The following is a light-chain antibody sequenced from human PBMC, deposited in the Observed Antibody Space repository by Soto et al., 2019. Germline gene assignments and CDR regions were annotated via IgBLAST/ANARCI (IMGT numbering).Light chain of an antibody. CDR3: SSFTRSDTWV. CDR2: EVS. Sequence: QSALTQTASVSGSPGQSITISCTGTSSDVGAYNSVCWHQQHPGKAPKLMIYEVSKRPSGVSDRFSASKSGNTASLTISGLQADDEADYYCSSFTRSDTWVFGGGTKVTVL. V-gene: IGLV2-14*01. CDR1: SSDVGAYNS. J-gene: IGLJ3*02.